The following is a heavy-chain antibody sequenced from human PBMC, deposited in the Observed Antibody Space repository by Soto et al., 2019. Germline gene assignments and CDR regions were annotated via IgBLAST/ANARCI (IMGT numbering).Heavy chain of an antibody. CDR1: GSSISSYY. Sequence: SETLSLTCTVSGSSISSYYWSWIRQPAGKGLEWIGRIYTSGSTNYNPSLKSRVTMSVDTSKNQFSLKLSSVTAADTAVYYCARSYSSSSPGGWFDPWGQGTLVTVSS. V-gene: IGHV4-4*07. CDR2: IYTSGST. J-gene: IGHJ5*02. D-gene: IGHD6-6*01. CDR3: ARSYSSSSPGGWFDP.